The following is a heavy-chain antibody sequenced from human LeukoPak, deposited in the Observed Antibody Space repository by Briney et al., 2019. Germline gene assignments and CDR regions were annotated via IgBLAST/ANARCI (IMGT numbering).Heavy chain of an antibody. CDR1: GGSISSYY. D-gene: IGHD5-12*01. J-gene: IGHJ4*02. CDR2: IYYSGST. V-gene: IGHV4-59*12. Sequence: PSETLSLTCTVSGGSISSYYWSWIRQPPGKGLEWIGYIYYSGSTNYNPSLKSRVTISVDTSKNQFSLKLSSVTAADTAVYYCARTKSGYDPHRRGGYFDYWGQGTLVTVSS. CDR3: ARTKSGYDPHRRGGYFDY.